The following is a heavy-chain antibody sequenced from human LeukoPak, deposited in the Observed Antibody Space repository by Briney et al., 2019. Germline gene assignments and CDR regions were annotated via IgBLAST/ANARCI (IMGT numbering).Heavy chain of an antibody. Sequence: PGGSLRLSCAASGFTFSSYEMNWVRQAPGKGLEWVSYISSSGSTRYYADSVKGRFTISRDNAKNSLYLQMNSLRAEDTAVYYCGRGGKVEQLVLARWGQGSLVTVSS. CDR2: ISSSGSTR. CDR3: GRGGKVEQLVLAR. V-gene: IGHV3-48*03. J-gene: IGHJ4*02. D-gene: IGHD6-13*01. CDR1: GFTFSSYE.